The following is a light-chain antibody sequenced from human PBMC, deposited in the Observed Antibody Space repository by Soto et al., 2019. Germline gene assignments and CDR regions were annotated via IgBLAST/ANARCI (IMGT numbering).Light chain of an antibody. CDR2: STS. J-gene: IGKJ2*01. CDR1: QSVSSAF. V-gene: IGKV3-20*01. Sequence: EIVLTQSPGTLSLSPGERATLSCRASQSVSSAFFAWYQQKSGLPPRLLIYSTSSRASGVPDRFSGSGSGTDFTLTISRVEPEDSAVYYCQQYSPSPSYTFGQGTKLAIK. CDR3: QQYSPSPSYT.